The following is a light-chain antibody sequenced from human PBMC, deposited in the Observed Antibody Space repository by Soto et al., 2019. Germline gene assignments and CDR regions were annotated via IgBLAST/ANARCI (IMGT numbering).Light chain of an antibody. J-gene: IGLJ1*01. Sequence: QSVLTPPASVSGSPGQSITISCPGTSSDVGGYNYVSWYQQHPGKAPKLMIYDVSNRPSGVSNRFSGYKSGNTASLTISGLQAEDEADYYCSSYTSSSISFVFGTGTKVTVL. CDR1: SSDVGGYNY. CDR3: SSYTSSSISFV. V-gene: IGLV2-14*01. CDR2: DVS.